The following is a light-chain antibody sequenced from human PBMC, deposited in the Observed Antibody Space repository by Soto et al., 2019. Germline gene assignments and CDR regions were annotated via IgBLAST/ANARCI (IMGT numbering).Light chain of an antibody. J-gene: IGLJ1*01. Sequence: QSVLTQPSSVSGSPGQSITISCTGTISDVGTYNLVSWYQQHPGKAPKLMIYGGSKRPSGVSHRFSGSTSGYTASLTISGLQAEDEADFYCCAYAGSSVYVFGTGTKVTVL. CDR1: ISDVGTYNL. CDR2: GGS. CDR3: CAYAGSSVYV. V-gene: IGLV2-23*01.